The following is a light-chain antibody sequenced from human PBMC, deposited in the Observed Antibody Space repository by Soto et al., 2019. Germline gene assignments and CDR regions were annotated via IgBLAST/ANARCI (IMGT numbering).Light chain of an antibody. CDR2: EGS. CDR3: CSYAGSRTLRV. J-gene: IGLJ3*02. V-gene: IGLV2-23*01. Sequence: QSALTQPASVSGSPGQSITISCTGTSSDVGSYNLVSWYQQHPGKAPKLMIYEGSKRPSGVSNRFSGSKSGNTASLTISGLQAEDEADYYCCSYAGSRTLRVVGRGTKLTVL. CDR1: SSDVGSYNL.